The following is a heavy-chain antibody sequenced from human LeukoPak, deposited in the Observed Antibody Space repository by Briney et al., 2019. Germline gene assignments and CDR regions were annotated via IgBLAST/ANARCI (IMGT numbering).Heavy chain of an antibody. CDR3: ARDLMGYNYYYMDV. V-gene: IGHV3-21*01. CDR1: GFTFSSYE. CDR2: ISSSSSYI. D-gene: IGHD3-16*02. J-gene: IGHJ6*03. Sequence: GGSLRLSCVASGFTFSSYEMNWVRQAPGKGLEWVSSISSSSSYIYYADSVKGRFTISRDNAKNSLILQMNSLRAEDTAVYYCARDLMGYNYYYMDVWGKGTTVTVSS.